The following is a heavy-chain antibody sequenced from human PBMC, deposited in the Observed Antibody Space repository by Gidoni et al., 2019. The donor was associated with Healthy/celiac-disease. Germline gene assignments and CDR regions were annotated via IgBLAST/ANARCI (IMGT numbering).Heavy chain of an antibody. CDR2: IIPIFGTA. CDR1: GGTFSSYA. J-gene: IGHJ5*02. V-gene: IGHV1-69*01. CDR3: AREFDYYGSGSHGWFDP. Sequence: QVQLVQSGAEVKKPGSSVKVSCKASGGTFSSYAISWVRQAPGQGLEWMGGIIPIFGTANYAQKFQGRVTITADESTSTAYMELSSLRSEDTAVYYCAREFDYYGSGSHGWFDPWGQGTLVTVSS. D-gene: IGHD3-10*01.